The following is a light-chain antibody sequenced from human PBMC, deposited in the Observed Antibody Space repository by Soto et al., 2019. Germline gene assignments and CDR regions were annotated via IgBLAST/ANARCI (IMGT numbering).Light chain of an antibody. CDR1: SSDVGGYNY. CDR2: DVS. CDR3: CSYAGSYVV. V-gene: IGLV2-11*01. Sequence: QSALTQPRSVSGSPGQSVTISCTGTSSDVGGYNYVSWYQQHPGKAPKLMIYDVSKRPSGVPDRFSGYKSGHTASLTISGLRAEDEADYYCCSYAGSYVVFGGGTKLTVL. J-gene: IGLJ2*01.